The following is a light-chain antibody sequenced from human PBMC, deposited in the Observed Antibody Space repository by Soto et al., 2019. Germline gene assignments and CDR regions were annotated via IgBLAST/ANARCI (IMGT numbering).Light chain of an antibody. Sequence: DIQMTQSPSTLRASVVYIFTIASRASQSISNWLAWYQQKPGTAPKLLIYHASTLESGVPSRFSGSGSGTEFTLTISSLQTDGFASYYCQQYDSYSWTFGQGTKVDIK. V-gene: IGKV1-5*01. J-gene: IGKJ1*01. CDR1: QSISNW. CDR3: QQYDSYSWT. CDR2: HAS.